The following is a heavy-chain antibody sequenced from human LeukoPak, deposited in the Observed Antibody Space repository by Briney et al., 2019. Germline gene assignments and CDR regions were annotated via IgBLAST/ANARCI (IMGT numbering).Heavy chain of an antibody. V-gene: IGHV4-59*01. Sequence: SETLSLTCAVSGDSISSDYWSWVRQPPGKGLEWIGYIYYTGSTNYNPSLKSRVTISVDTSKNQFSLKLSSVTAADTAVYFCARDWGVGGRPGYMDVWGKGTTVTVSS. D-gene: IGHD6-6*01. CDR1: GDSISSDY. CDR3: ARDWGVGGRPGYMDV. J-gene: IGHJ6*03. CDR2: IYYTGST.